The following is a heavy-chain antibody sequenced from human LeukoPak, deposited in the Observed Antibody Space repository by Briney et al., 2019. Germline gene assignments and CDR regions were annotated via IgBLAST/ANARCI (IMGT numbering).Heavy chain of an antibody. CDR1: GFTFSSYG. J-gene: IGHJ6*04. Sequence: GGSLRLSCAASGFTFSSYGMHWVRQAPGQGLEWVSAISGSGDTTYYADSVKGRFTISRDNAKNSLYLQMNSLRAEDTAVYYCAELGITMIGGVWGKGTTVTISS. D-gene: IGHD3-10*02. CDR2: ISGSGDTT. CDR3: AELGITMIGGV. V-gene: IGHV3-48*04.